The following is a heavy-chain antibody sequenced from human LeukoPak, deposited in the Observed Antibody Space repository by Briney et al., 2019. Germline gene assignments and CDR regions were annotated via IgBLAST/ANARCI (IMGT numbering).Heavy chain of an antibody. D-gene: IGHD2-2*03. CDR1: GGSFSGYY. CDR3: ARAPFYGYCSSTSCPTNYHSSYGMDV. J-gene: IGHJ6*02. Sequence: PSETLSLTCAVYGGSFSGYYWSWIRQPPGKGLEWIGEINHSGSTNYNPSLKSRVTISVDTSKNQFSLKLSSVTAADTAVYYCARAPFYGYCSSTSCPTNYHSSYGMDVWGQGTTVTVSS. V-gene: IGHV4-34*01. CDR2: INHSGST.